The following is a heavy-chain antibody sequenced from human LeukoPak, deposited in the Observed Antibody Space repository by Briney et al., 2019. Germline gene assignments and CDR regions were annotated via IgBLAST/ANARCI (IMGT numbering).Heavy chain of an antibody. CDR2: IYYSGST. CDR1: GGSISSYC. CDR3: ARGIGTPDY. J-gene: IGHJ4*02. V-gene: IGHV4-59*01. Sequence: PSETLSLTCTVSGGSISSYCWSWIRQPPGMGLEWIGYIYYSGSTNYNPSLKSRVTISVDTSKNQFSLKLSSVTAADTAVYYCARGIGTPDYWGQGTLVTVSS. D-gene: IGHD2-15*01.